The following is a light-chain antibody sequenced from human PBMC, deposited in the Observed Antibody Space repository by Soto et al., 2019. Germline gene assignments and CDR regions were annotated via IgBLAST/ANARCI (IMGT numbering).Light chain of an antibody. Sequence: SYELTQPPSMSVAPGQTASISCGGKNVGSYSEHWYHQQHARAAVQVVDDDSERRSAITERFSGATSGNTAAVTIGYVEAGDEADYYCQLWDSSSDRYVFGTGTKVTVL. CDR3: QLWDSSSDRYV. CDR2: DDS. J-gene: IGLJ1*01. V-gene: IGLV3-21*02. CDR1: NVGSYS.